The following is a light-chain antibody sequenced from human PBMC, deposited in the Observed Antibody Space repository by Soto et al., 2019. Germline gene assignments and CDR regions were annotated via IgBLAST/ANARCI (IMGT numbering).Light chain of an antibody. J-gene: IGKJ5*01. V-gene: IGKV1-12*01. CDR1: QSLSSH. CDR2: GVS. CDR3: QQANSFPLT. Sequence: DIQMTQSPSSVSASIGDRVTITCRASQSLSSHLAWYQQKAGKAPKLLIYGVSNLQSGVPSRFSGSESGTEFTLTISSLQPEGFATYYCQQANSFPLTFGQGTRLEIK.